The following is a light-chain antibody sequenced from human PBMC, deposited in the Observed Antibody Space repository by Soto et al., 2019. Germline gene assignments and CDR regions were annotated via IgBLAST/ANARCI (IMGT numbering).Light chain of an antibody. Sequence: DIQVTQSPSSLSASVGDRVTITCRASQDIKNYLNWYQRKPGTAPRLLIYAASSLHSGVPSTLSASGSGTDFALNITSLQADDFGTYYCQQGFSLPWTFGQGTKVDIK. CDR3: QQGFSLPWT. J-gene: IGKJ1*01. V-gene: IGKV1-39*01. CDR2: AAS. CDR1: QDIKNY.